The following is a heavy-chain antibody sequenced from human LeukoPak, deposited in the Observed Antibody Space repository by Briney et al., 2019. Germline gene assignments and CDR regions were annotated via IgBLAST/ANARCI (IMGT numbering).Heavy chain of an antibody. J-gene: IGHJ4*02. Sequence: GGSLRLSCTVSGFTVSSNSMSWVRQAPGKGLEWVSFIYSDNTHYSDSVKGRFTISRDNSKNTLYLQMNSLRAEVTAVYYCARGRPYFDYWGQGTLVTVSS. CDR2: IYSDNT. CDR1: GFTVSSNS. CDR3: ARGRPYFDY. V-gene: IGHV3-53*01.